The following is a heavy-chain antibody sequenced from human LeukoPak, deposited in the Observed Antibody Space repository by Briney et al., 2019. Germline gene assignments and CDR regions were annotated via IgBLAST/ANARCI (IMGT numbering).Heavy chain of an antibody. CDR3: ARDARRITMVRGVIISNDAFDI. Sequence: PSETLSLTCTVSGGSISSYYWSWIRQPAGKGLEWIGRIYTSGSTNYNPSLKSRVTMSVDTSKNQFSLKLSSVTAADTAVYYCARDARRITMVRGVIISNDAFDIWGQGTMVTVSS. V-gene: IGHV4-4*07. D-gene: IGHD3-10*01. J-gene: IGHJ3*02. CDR2: IYTSGST. CDR1: GGSISSYY.